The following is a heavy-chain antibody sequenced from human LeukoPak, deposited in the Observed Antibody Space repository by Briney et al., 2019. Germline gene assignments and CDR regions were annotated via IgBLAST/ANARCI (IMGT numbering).Heavy chain of an antibody. CDR3: ARRATVTSHYFDY. CDR1: GGSISSSSYY. Sequence: SETLSLTCTVSGGSISSSSYYWGWIRQPPGKGLWWIGLSYYSGSTYYNPSLKSRVTISVDTSKNQFSLKLSSVTAADTAVYYCARRATVTSHYFDYWGQGTLVTVSS. V-gene: IGHV4-39*01. D-gene: IGHD4-17*01. CDR2: SYYSGST. J-gene: IGHJ4*02.